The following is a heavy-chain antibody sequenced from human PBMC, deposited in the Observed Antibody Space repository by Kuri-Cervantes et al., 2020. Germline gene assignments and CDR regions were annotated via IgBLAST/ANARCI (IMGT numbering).Heavy chain of an antibody. CDR1: GFTFSTYA. Sequence: GGSLRLSCAASGFTFSTYAMSWVRQAPGKGLEWVSAVSGSGDSTYYADSVKGRFTISRDNSKNTLYLQMNSLRAEDTAVYYCAKGGYSSLSLFDSWGQGTLVTVSS. J-gene: IGHJ4*02. CDR3: AKGGYSSLSLFDS. D-gene: IGHD6-19*01. V-gene: IGHV3-23*01. CDR2: VSGSGDST.